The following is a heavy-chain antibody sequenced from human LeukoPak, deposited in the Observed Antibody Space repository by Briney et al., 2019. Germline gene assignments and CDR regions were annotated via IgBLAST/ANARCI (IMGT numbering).Heavy chain of an antibody. J-gene: IGHJ5*02. CDR1: GDSINSYY. D-gene: IGHD6-13*01. CDR2: IYSSGST. CDR3: ARSGSSSWSRGDWFDP. Sequence: SETLSLTCTVSGDSINSYYWAWIRQPPGKGLEWIGYIYSSGSTNYSPSLKSRVTISVDTSKNQFSLMLRSVTAADTAVYYCARSGSSSWSRGDWFDPWGQGTLVTVSS. V-gene: IGHV4-4*09.